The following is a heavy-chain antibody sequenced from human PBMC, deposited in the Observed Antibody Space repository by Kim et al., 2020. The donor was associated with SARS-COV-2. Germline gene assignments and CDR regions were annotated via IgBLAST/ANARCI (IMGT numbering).Heavy chain of an antibody. Sequence: SETLSLTCTVSGGSISSYYWSWIRQPPGKGLEWIGYIYYSGSTNYNPSLKSRVTISVDTSKNQFSLKLSSVTAADTAVYYCAREGIQLWLNWFDPWGQGTLVTVSS. CDR1: GGSISSYY. CDR3: AREGIQLWLNWFDP. D-gene: IGHD5-18*01. CDR2: IYYSGST. J-gene: IGHJ5*02. V-gene: IGHV4-59*01.